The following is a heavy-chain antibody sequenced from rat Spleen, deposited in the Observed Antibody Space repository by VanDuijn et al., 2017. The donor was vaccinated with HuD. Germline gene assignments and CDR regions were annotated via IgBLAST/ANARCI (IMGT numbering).Heavy chain of an antibody. CDR2: ISSGGST. V-gene: IGHV2S12*01. CDR1: GFSLTSNG. CDR3: ARSWDY. Sequence: QVQLKESGPGLVQPSQTLSLTCTVSGFSLTSNGVSWVRQPPGKGLEWIAAISSGGSTYYNSALKSRLSISRDTSKSQVFLKMNNLQTEDTAMYFCARSWDYWGQGVMVTVSS. J-gene: IGHJ2*01.